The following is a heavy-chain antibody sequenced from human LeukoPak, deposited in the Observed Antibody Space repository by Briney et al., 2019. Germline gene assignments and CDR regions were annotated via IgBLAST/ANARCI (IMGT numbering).Heavy chain of an antibody. J-gene: IGHJ4*02. CDR2: IYYSGST. D-gene: IGHD3-3*01. V-gene: IGHV4-39*07. Sequence: PSETLSLTCTVSGGSISSSSYYWGWIRQPPGKGLEWIGSIYYSGSTYYNPSLKSRVTISVDRSKNQFSLKLSSVTAADTAVYYCARGRRITIFDYWGQGTLVTVSS. CDR3: ARGRRITIFDY. CDR1: GGSISSSSYY.